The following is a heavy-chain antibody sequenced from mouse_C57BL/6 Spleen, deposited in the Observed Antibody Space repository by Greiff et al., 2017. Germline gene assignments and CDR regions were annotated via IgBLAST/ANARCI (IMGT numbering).Heavy chain of an antibody. CDR3: AREGAAQANYYAMDY. CDR1: GYTFTSYW. V-gene: IGHV1-7*01. J-gene: IGHJ4*01. Sequence: VQLQQSGAELAKPGASVKLSCKASGYTFTSYWMHWVKQRPGQGLEWIGYINPSSGYTKYNQKFKDKATVTADKSSSTAYMQLSSLTYEDSAVYYCAREGAAQANYYAMDYWGQGTSVTVSS. D-gene: IGHD3-2*02. CDR2: INPSSGYT.